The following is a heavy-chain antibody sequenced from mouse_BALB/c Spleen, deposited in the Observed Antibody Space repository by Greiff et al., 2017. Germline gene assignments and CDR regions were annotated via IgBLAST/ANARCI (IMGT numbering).Heavy chain of an antibody. D-gene: IGHD1-1*01. CDR2: INPSSGYT. CDR3: ARYYYGSSYFPFDY. V-gene: IGHV1-4*01. Sequence: VKLQESGAELARPGASVKMSCKASGYTFTSYTMHWVKQRPGQGLEWIGYINPSSGYTNYNQKFKDKATLTADKSSSTAYMQLSSLTSEDSAVYYCARYYYGSSYFPFDYWGQGTTLTVSS. J-gene: IGHJ2*01. CDR1: GYTFTSYT.